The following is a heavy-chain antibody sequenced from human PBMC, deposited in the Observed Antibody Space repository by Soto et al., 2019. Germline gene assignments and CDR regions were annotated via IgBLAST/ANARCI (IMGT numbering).Heavy chain of an antibody. D-gene: IGHD6-13*01. V-gene: IGHV1-18*01. CDR2: ISAYNGNT. Sequence: ASVKVSCKASGYTFTSYGISWVRQAPGQGLEWMGWISAYNGNTNYAQKLQGRVTMTTDTSTSTAYMELRSLRSDDTAVYYCARRSGIAAAGNRFDPWVQGTLVTVSS. J-gene: IGHJ5*02. CDR1: GYTFTSYG. CDR3: ARRSGIAAAGNRFDP.